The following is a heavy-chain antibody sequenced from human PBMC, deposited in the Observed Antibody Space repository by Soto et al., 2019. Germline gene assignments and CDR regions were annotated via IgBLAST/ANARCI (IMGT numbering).Heavy chain of an antibody. J-gene: IGHJ4*02. V-gene: IGHV4-30-2*01. CDR2: IYHSGST. CDR3: ARGMTTVTTFDY. CDR1: GVSISRGGYS. D-gene: IGHD4-17*01. Sequence: QLQLQESGSGLVKPSQTLSLTCAVSGVSISRGGYSWSWIRQPPGKGLECIGYIYHSGSTYYNPSLKRRVTISVDRSKNQFSLKLSSVPAADTAVYYCARGMTTVTTFDYWGQGTLVTVSS.